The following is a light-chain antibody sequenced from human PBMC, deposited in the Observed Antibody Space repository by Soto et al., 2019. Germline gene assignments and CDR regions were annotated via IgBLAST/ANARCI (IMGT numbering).Light chain of an antibody. Sequence: DIQITQFPSTLSASVGDRVTIPCRASQSISDWLAWYQQKPGKAPELLIYAPSNFQGGVPSRFSGSGAGTHFTLTISILHPEDFATYCCQQVHGYPITFGQGTRLEI. CDR3: QQVHGYPIT. CDR1: QSISDW. CDR2: APS. J-gene: IGKJ5*01. V-gene: IGKV1-5*01.